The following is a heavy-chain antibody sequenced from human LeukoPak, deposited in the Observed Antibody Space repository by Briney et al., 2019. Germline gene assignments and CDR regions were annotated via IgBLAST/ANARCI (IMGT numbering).Heavy chain of an antibody. CDR3: AKDRTPYCGGDCYSDY. CDR1: GFTFSSYG. V-gene: IGHV3-30*18. J-gene: IGHJ4*02. Sequence: PGGSLRLSCAASGFTFSSYGMQWVRQAPGKGLEWVAVISNDGSNKYYADSVKGRFTISRDNSKNTLYLQMNSLRVEDTAVYYCAKDRTPYCGGDCYSDYWGQGTLVTVSS. D-gene: IGHD2-21*02. CDR2: ISNDGSNK.